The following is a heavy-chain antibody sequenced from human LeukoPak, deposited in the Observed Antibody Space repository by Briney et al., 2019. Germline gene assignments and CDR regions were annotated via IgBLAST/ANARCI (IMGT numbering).Heavy chain of an antibody. Sequence: ASVKVSCKASGYPFSGYYIHWVRQGPGQGLEWLGWINPETGATKYAQRFGGRVTLTRDTSVTTVHMELSGLRSDDSAVYYCARENLNYYGSGSYLYWGQGSQVTVSS. CDR1: GYPFSGYY. CDR3: ARENLNYYGSGSYLY. CDR2: INPETGAT. D-gene: IGHD3-10*01. V-gene: IGHV1-2*02. J-gene: IGHJ4*02.